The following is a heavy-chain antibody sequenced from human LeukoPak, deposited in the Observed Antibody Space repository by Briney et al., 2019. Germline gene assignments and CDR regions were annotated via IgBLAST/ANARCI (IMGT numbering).Heavy chain of an antibody. Sequence: ASVKVSCKASGYTFTRYGISWVRQAPGQGLQWLGWISASNGNTNYAQKFRDRVTMSTDTSTGTAYMELRSLRSDDTAVYYCARDQLHYGSGSYYRNWGQGTLVTVSS. CDR2: ISASNGNT. CDR1: GYTFTRYG. V-gene: IGHV1-18*01. J-gene: IGHJ4*02. CDR3: ARDQLHYGSGSYYRN. D-gene: IGHD3-10*01.